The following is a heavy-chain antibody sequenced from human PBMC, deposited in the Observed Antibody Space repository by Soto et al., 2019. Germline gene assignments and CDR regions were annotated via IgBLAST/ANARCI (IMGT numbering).Heavy chain of an antibody. CDR2: IYWDDDK. CDR1: GFSLSTSGVG. D-gene: IGHD4-17*01. Sequence: QITLKESGPTLVKPTQTLTLTCTFSGFSLSTSGVGVGWIRQPPGKALEWLALIYWDDDKRYSPSLKSRLTLTNDSSKTQVVLTMTNMDPVDTATYYCAHLPTVTTGPPAAFDIWGQGTMVTVSS. J-gene: IGHJ3*02. V-gene: IGHV2-5*02. CDR3: AHLPTVTTGPPAAFDI.